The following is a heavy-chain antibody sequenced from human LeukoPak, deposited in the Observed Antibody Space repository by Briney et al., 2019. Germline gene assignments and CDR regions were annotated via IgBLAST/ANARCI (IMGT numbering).Heavy chain of an antibody. J-gene: IGHJ4*02. Sequence: SETLSLTCTVSGGSISSYYWSWIRQPPGKGLGWIRYIYYSGSNNYNPSLKSRVTISVDTSKNQFSLKLSSVTAEDTAVYYCARHGGVGATYSFDYWGQGTLVTVSS. CDR1: GGSISSYY. CDR2: IYYSGSN. CDR3: ARHGGVGATYSFDY. D-gene: IGHD1-26*01. V-gene: IGHV4-59*08.